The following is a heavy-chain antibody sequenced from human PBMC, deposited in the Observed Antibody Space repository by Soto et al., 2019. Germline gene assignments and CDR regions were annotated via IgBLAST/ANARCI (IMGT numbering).Heavy chain of an antibody. CDR2: VFHSGSA. J-gene: IGHJ4*02. V-gene: IGHV4-4*02. D-gene: IGHD1-1*01. Sequence: QLQLQESGPGLVKPSGTLSLTCGVSGGSLSTPVWWRWVRLPPGKGLEWIGEVFHSGSANYNPSRQSRVTISLDKSTTPFSLRLSSVPAADTAVYYCARKAWTRLDYWGQGAVVTVSS. CDR1: GGSLSTPVW. CDR3: ARKAWTRLDY.